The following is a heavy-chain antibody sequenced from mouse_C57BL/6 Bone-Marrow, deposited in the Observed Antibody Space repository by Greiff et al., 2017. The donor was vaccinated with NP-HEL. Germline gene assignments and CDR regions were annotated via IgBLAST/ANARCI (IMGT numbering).Heavy chain of an antibody. V-gene: IGHV8-12*01. D-gene: IGHD3-1*01. Sequence: QVTLKESGPGILQSSQTLSLTCSFSGFSLSTSGMGVSWIRQPSGKGLEWLAPIYWDDDKRYNPSLKSRFTISKDTSRNQVFLKITSVDTADTATYDCARIGVYYAMDYWGQGTSVTVSS. J-gene: IGHJ4*01. CDR3: ARIGVYYAMDY. CDR2: IYWDDDK. CDR1: GFSLSTSGMG.